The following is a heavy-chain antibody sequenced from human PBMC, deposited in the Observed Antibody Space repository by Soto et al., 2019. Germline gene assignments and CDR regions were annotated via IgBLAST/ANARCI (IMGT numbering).Heavy chain of an antibody. J-gene: IGHJ5*02. D-gene: IGHD6-6*01. CDR1: GGSISSYY. CDR2: IYYSGSI. CDR3: ARYSSSSSWLDP. Sequence: SETLSLTCTVSGGSISSYYWSWIRQPPGKGLEWIGYIYYSGSINYNPSLKSRATISVDTTKNQFSLKLSSVTAADTAVYYCARYSSSSSWLDPWGQGTLVTVSS. V-gene: IGHV4-59*01.